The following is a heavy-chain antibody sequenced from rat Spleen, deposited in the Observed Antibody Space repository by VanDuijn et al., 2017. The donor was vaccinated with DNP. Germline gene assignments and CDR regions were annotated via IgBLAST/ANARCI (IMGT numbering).Heavy chain of an antibody. J-gene: IGHJ4*01. CDR2: ISDDGITT. CDR1: GITFSDHN. D-gene: IGHD1-12*01. V-gene: IGHV5-7*01. Sequence: EVQLVESGGGLVQPGRSLKLSCAVSGITFSDHNMAWVRQAPKKGLEWVATISDDGITTYYRDFVKGRFTISRDNAKSTLYLQMDSLRSEDTATYYCARHRTIMPYYYAMDAWGQGASVTVSS. CDR3: ARHRTIMPYYYAMDA.